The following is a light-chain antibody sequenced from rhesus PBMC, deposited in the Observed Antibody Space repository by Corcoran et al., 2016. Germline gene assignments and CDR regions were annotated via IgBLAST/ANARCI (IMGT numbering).Light chain of an antibody. V-gene: IGLV2-13*03. CDR2: EVS. CDR3: CSYGSGSTFI. Sequence: QAAPTQSPSVSGSPGQSVTISCTGTSSDIGGYNRVSWYQQHPGKAPKLMIYEVSKRPSGVSDRFSGSKFGTTASLTISGLQAEDEADYFCCSYGSGSTFIFGSGTRLTVL. CDR1: SSDIGGYNR. J-gene: IGLJ1*01.